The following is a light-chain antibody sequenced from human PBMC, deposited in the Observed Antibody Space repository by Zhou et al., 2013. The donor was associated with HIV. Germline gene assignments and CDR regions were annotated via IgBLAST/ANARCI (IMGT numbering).Light chain of an antibody. CDR1: QGINNY. CDR3: QQYNGYPPT. CDR2: GAS. V-gene: IGKV1-16*01. J-gene: IGKJ4*01. Sequence: DIQMTQSPSSLSASVGDRVTIACRASQGINNYLAWFQQQPGRAPKSLIYGASSLHIGVPSRFSGSGSGTDFTLTISSLQPEDSATYYCQQYNGYPPTFGGGTKVEIK.